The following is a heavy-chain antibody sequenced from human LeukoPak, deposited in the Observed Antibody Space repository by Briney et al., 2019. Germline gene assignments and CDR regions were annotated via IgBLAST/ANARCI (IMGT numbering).Heavy chain of an antibody. CDR2: IRYDGSNK. CDR1: GFTFSSYG. V-gene: IGHV3-30*02. J-gene: IGHJ4*02. Sequence: GGSLRLSCAASGFTFSSYGMHWVRQAPGKGLEWVAFIRYDGSNKNYADSVRGRFTISRDNSKNTLYLQMDSLRAEDTAVYYCAKDLDIVATITGNWGQGTLVTVSS. CDR3: AKDLDIVATITGN. D-gene: IGHD5-12*01.